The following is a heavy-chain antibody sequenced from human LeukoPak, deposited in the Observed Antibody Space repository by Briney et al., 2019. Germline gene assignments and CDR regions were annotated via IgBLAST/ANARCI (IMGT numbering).Heavy chain of an antibody. D-gene: IGHD6-19*01. J-gene: IGHJ4*02. V-gene: IGHV3-30*03. CDR1: GFTFSSYG. Sequence: PGGSLRLSCAASGFTFSSYGMHRVRQAPGKGLEWVAVISYDGSNKYYADSVKGRFTISRDNSKNTLYLQMNSLRAEDTAVYYCARGRAVAGPFDYWGQGTLVTVSS. CDR3: ARGRAVAGPFDY. CDR2: ISYDGSNK.